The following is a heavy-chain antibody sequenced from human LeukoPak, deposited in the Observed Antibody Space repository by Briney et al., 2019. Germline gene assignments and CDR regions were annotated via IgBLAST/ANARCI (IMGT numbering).Heavy chain of an antibody. V-gene: IGHV3-48*03. Sequence: GGSLRLSCRASGFTFDNHEMNWVRQAPGKGLEWISYISSVSSTIYYADSVKGRFTISRDNVENTLYLQMNSLRIEDTAVYYCARDVPSAWGTLNYWGQGTLVTVSS. J-gene: IGHJ4*02. CDR1: GFTFDNHE. D-gene: IGHD3-16*01. CDR3: ARDVPSAWGTLNY. CDR2: ISSVSSTI.